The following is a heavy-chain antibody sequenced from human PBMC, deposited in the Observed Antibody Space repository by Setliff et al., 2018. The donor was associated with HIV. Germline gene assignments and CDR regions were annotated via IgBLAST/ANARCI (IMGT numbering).Heavy chain of an antibody. CDR3: AMFFSGTPFDF. Sequence: PGESLKISCKGSGYRFSDNWIGWVRQMPGKGLEWVAVIYPGDSETRYSPSFQGRVTISADKSISTAYLQWGSLKASDTAMYYCAMFFSGTPFDFWGQGTLVTVSS. J-gene: IGHJ4*02. D-gene: IGHD1-26*01. CDR1: GYRFSDNW. V-gene: IGHV5-51*01. CDR2: IYPGDSET.